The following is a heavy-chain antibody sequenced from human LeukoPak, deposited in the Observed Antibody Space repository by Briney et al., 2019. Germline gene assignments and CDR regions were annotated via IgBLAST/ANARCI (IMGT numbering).Heavy chain of an antibody. CDR3: AKPTTYYYYGMDV. Sequence: GGSLRLSRAASGFTFSDYYMSWIRQAPGKGLEWVALISYDGSNKYCADSVKGRFTISRDNSKNTLLLQMNSLRAEDTAVYYCAKPTTYYYYGMDVWGQGTTVTVSS. D-gene: IGHD1-1*01. CDR2: ISYDGSNK. J-gene: IGHJ6*02. CDR1: GFTFSDYY. V-gene: IGHV3-30*18.